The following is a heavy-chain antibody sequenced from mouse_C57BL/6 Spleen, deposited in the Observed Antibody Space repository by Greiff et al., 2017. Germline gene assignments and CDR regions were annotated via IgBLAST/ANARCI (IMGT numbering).Heavy chain of an antibody. D-gene: IGHD2-3*01. Sequence: EVKLMESGGGLVKPGGSLKLSCAASGFTFSDYGMHWVRQAPEKGLEWVAYISSGSSTIYYADTVKGRFTISRDNAKNTLFLQMTSLRSEDTAMDYCARIDGYYEDWFAYWGQGTLVTVSA. CDR2: ISSGSSTI. CDR3: ARIDGYYEDWFAY. V-gene: IGHV5-17*01. J-gene: IGHJ3*01. CDR1: GFTFSDYG.